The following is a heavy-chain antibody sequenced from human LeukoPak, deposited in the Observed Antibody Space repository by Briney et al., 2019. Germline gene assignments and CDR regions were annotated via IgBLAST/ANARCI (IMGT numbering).Heavy chain of an antibody. V-gene: IGHV4-59*01. CDR1: GSSISTYY. Sequence: PSETLSLTCTVSGSSISTYYWSWIRQPPGKGLEWIGYLFNSGSTNYNPSLRSRVVMSADTSKNQFSLKLSSVTAADTAVYYCARVTGYMIEDYFDYWGQGTLVTVSS. J-gene: IGHJ4*02. CDR2: LFNSGST. D-gene: IGHD3-22*01. CDR3: ARVTGYMIEDYFDY.